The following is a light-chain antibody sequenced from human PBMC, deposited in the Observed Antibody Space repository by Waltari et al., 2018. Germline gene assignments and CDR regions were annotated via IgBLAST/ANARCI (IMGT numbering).Light chain of an antibody. Sequence: QSALTQPASVSGSPGQSITIFCTGTSSDDGSYNLVSWYQQYPGKAPNLMIYEGSKRPSGVSNRFSGSKSGNTASLTISGLQAEDEADYYCCSYAGSTSWVFGGGTKLTVL. V-gene: IGLV2-23*01. J-gene: IGLJ3*02. CDR2: EGS. CDR1: SSDDGSYNL. CDR3: CSYAGSTSWV.